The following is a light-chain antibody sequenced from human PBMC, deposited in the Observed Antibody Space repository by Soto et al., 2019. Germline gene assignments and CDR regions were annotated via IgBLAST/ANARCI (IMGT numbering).Light chain of an antibody. CDR3: SSYTSSNTLDVV. CDR2: EVT. J-gene: IGLJ2*01. Sequence: QSVLTQPASVSGSPGQSITISCSGSSNDVGSYNYVSWYQQYPGKSPKLMIYEVTNRPSGVSNRFSGSKSGNTASLTISGLQVEDEAIYYCSSYTSSNTLDVVFGGGTKLTVL. V-gene: IGLV2-14*01. CDR1: SNDVGSYNY.